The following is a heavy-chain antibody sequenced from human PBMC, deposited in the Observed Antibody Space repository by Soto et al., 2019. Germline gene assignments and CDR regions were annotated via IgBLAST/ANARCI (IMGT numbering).Heavy chain of an antibody. V-gene: IGHV1-69*08. J-gene: IGHJ4*01. D-gene: IGHD5-12*01. CDR1: GGTFRSDT. CDR3: AGYPYRGFGYFDR. Sequence: GASVKVSCKGSGGTFRSDTINWVRQAPGQGLEWLGRIIPMLGTAEYAQKFQDRVTITAEKSTNTVYMELRNLRSEDTAVYYCAGYPYRGFGYFDRWGKGILVTVPS. CDR2: IIPMLGTA.